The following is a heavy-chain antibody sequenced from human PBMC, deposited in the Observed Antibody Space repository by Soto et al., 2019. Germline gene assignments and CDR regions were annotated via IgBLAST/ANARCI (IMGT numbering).Heavy chain of an antibody. D-gene: IGHD6-19*01. Sequence: GGSLRLSCAASGFTFSSYSMNWVRQAPGKGLEWVSSISSSSSYIYYADSVKGRFTISRDNAKNSLYLQMNSLRAEDTAVYYCARDLVGSGWYDLCYYYGMDVWGQGTTVTVSS. J-gene: IGHJ6*02. CDR2: ISSSSSYI. CDR3: ARDLVGSGWYDLCYYYGMDV. CDR1: GFTFSSYS. V-gene: IGHV3-21*01.